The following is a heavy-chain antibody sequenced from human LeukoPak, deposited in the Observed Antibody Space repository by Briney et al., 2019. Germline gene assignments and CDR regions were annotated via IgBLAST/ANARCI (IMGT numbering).Heavy chain of an antibody. J-gene: IGHJ3*01. Sequence: SETLSLTCTVSGGSISSRSYYWGWFRQPPGKGLEWIGSIYYSGSTSYNPSLQSRVTISVDTSKNQLSLNVRSVTAADTALYYCARRLYAFDLWGQGTMVTVSS. CDR1: GGSISSRSYY. CDR3: ARRLYAFDL. V-gene: IGHV4-39*01. D-gene: IGHD2-21*02. CDR2: IYYSGST.